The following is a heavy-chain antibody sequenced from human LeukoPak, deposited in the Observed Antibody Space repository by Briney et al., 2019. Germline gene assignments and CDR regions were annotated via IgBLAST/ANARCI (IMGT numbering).Heavy chain of an antibody. J-gene: IGHJ6*02. D-gene: IGHD1-7*01. Sequence: GGSLRLSCAASGFTFSTYDMHWVRQVTGKGLEWVSAIGAGEDTYYLGSVKGRFTISRENAKNVLYLQMSSLRVENTAVYYCVREIRETVITRHYYYGIDVWGQGTTVTVSS. CDR2: IGAGEDT. V-gene: IGHV3-13*04. CDR1: GFTFSTYD. CDR3: VREIRETVITRHYYYGIDV.